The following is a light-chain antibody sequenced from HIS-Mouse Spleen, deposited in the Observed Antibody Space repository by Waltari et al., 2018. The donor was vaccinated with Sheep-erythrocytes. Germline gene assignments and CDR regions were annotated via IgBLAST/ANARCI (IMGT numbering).Light chain of an antibody. V-gene: IGLV3-21*02. CDR2: DDS. CDR3: SSYTSSSTPVV. Sequence: SYVLTQPPSVSVAPGQTARITCGGNNIGSKSVHWDQQKPGQAPVLVVYDDSDRPSGIPERFSGSNSGNTATLTISGLQAEDEADYYCSSYTSSSTPVVFGGGTKLTVL. CDR1: NIGSKS. J-gene: IGLJ2*01.